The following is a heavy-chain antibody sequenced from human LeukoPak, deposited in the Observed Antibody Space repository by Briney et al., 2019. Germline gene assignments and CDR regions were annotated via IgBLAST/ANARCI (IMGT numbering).Heavy chain of an antibody. CDR3: ASGSSGYDP. V-gene: IGHV4-4*07. D-gene: IGHD5-12*01. J-gene: IGHJ5*02. CDR2: IYSSGTT. CDR1: GGSISNYY. Sequence: PSETLSLTCTVSGGSISNYYWSWIRQPAGKGLEWIGRIYSSGTTIYNPSLKSRVTMSVDTSKNQFSPKLGSVTAADTAVYFCASGSSGYDPWGQGTLVTVSS.